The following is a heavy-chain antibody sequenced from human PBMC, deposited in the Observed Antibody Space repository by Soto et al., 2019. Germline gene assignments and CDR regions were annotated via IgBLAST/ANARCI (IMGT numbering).Heavy chain of an antibody. CDR1: GYSCTSYG. D-gene: IGHD2-2*01. Sequence: QVQLVQSGAEEKKPGASVKVSCKASGYSCTSYGMHWVRQAPGQRLEWMGWINGGNGNTKYSQKFQGRVTITRDTSPSTAYMELSSLTSEDAAVYYCARADGPGFVGPWGQGTLVTVSS. CDR2: INGGNGNT. J-gene: IGHJ5*02. CDR3: ARADGPGFVGP. V-gene: IGHV1-3*05.